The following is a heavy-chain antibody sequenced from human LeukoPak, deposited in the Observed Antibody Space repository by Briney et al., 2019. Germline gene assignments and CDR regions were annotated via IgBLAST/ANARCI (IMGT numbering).Heavy chain of an antibody. J-gene: IGHJ4*02. V-gene: IGHV4-39*07. D-gene: IGHD6-13*01. CDR3: ARDAPSSSSWYSNDYFDY. Sequence: PSETLSLTCTVSGGSISSSSYYWGWIRQPPGKGLEWIGSIYYSGSTYYNPSLKSRVTISVDTSKNQFSLKLSSVTAADTAVYYCARDAPSSSSWYSNDYFDYWGQGTLVTVSS. CDR1: GGSISSSSYY. CDR2: IYYSGST.